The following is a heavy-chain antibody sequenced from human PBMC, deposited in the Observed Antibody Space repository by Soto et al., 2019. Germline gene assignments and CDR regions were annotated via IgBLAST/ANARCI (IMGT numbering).Heavy chain of an antibody. J-gene: IGHJ5*02. CDR1: GGSVSSGSYY. V-gene: IGHV4-61*01. Sequence: PSETLSLTCTVSGGSVSSGSYYWSWIRQPPGKGLEWIGYIYYSGSTHYNPSLKSRVTISVDTSKNQFSLKLSSVTAADTAVYYCAGSIAAAATSDWFDPWGQGTLVTVSS. D-gene: IGHD6-13*01. CDR2: IYYSGST. CDR3: AGSIAAAATSDWFDP.